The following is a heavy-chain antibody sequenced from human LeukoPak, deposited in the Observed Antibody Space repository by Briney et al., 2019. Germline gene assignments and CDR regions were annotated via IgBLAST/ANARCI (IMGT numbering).Heavy chain of an antibody. CDR1: GFTFSDYY. V-gene: IGHV3-11*04. J-gene: IGHJ4*02. D-gene: IGHD2-2*01. CDR2: TSSSGSTI. Sequence: GGSLRLSCAASGFTFSDYYMSWIRQAPGKGLEWVSYTSSSGSTIYYADSVKGRFTISRDNAKNSLYLQMNSLRAEDTAVYYCARDRHQLLFNPLDYWGQGTLVTVSS. CDR3: ARDRHQLLFNPLDY.